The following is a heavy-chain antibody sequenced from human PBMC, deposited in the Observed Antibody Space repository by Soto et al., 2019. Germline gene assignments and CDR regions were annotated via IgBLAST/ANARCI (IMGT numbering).Heavy chain of an antibody. CDR2: ISSSSYI. V-gene: IGHV3-21*01. CDR3: ARDTWLGAFDI. D-gene: IGHD5-12*01. Sequence: GGSLRLSCAASGFTFSTYAMSWVRQAPGKGLEWVSSISSSSYIYYADSVKGRFTISRDNAKNSLYLQMNSLRAEDTAVYYCARDTWLGAFDIWGQGTMVTVSS. J-gene: IGHJ3*02. CDR1: GFTFSTYA.